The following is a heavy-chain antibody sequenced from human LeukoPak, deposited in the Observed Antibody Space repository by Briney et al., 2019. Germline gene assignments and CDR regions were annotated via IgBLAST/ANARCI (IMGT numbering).Heavy chain of an antibody. CDR1: GGSISSSSYY. CDR2: IYYSGRN. D-gene: IGHD2-2*02. CDR3: AGVPYCSSTSCYRGFLFY. Sequence: SETLSLTCTVSGGSISSSSYYWGWIRQPPGKGMEWNGSIYYSGRNYYNPSLKSRVTISVDTSKNQFSLKLSSVTAADTAVYYCAGVPYCSSTSCYRGFLFYWGQGTLVTVSS. J-gene: IGHJ4*02. V-gene: IGHV4-39*01.